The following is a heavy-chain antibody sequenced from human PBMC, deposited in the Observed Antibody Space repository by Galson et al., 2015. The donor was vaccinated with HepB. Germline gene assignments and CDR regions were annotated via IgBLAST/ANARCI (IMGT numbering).Heavy chain of an antibody. D-gene: IGHD6-19*01. CDR2: IGTAGDT. CDR3: ARGVGGYSSGWYRVDAFDI. Sequence: SLRLSCAASGFTFSSYDMHWVRQATGKGLEWVSAIGTAGDTYYPGSVKGRFTISRENAKNSLYLQMNSLRAGDTAVYYCARGVGGYSSGWYRVDAFDIWGQGTMVTVSS. J-gene: IGHJ3*02. V-gene: IGHV3-13*01. CDR1: GFTFSSYD.